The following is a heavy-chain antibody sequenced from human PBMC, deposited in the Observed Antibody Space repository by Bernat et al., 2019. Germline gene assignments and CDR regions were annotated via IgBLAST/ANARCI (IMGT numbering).Heavy chain of an antibody. CDR1: GFTFSVFT. Sequence: QLVESGGGVVKPGGSLRLSCTHSGFTFSVFTMNWVRQAPGKGLEWVAHITRISSHNYYADSVKGRFTISRDNAKRTLYLQMDSLRADDTAVYYCTGGPADSLTRDWFDPWGQGTLVTVSS. V-gene: IGHV3-21*05. D-gene: IGHD4-4*01. CDR3: TGGPADSLTRDWFDP. J-gene: IGHJ5*02. CDR2: ITRISSHN.